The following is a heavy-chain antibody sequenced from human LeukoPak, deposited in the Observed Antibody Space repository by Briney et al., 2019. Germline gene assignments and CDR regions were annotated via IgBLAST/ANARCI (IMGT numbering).Heavy chain of an antibody. CDR2: ISSSGSTT. Sequence: GGSLRLSCAASGFTFSDYYMSWIRQAPGKGLEWVSYISSSGSTTYYADSVKGRFTISRDNAKNSLYLQMNSLRAEDTAVYYCARGPTDSGSYGPYFDYWGQGTLVTVSS. D-gene: IGHD1-26*01. CDR1: GFTFSDYY. V-gene: IGHV3-11*01. CDR3: ARGPTDSGSYGPYFDY. J-gene: IGHJ4*02.